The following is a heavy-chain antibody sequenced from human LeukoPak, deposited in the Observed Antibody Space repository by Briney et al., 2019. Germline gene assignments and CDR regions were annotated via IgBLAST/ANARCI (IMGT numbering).Heavy chain of an antibody. V-gene: IGHV3-21*01. CDR2: ISSSSSYI. D-gene: IGHD4-11*01. CDR1: GFTFRSYS. Sequence: GGSLRLSCAASGFTFRSYSMNWVRQAPGKGLEWVSSISSSSSYIYYADSVKGRFTISRDNAKNSLYLQMNSLRAEDTAVYYCARGPTVTYFDYWGQGTLVTVSS. J-gene: IGHJ4*02. CDR3: ARGPTVTYFDY.